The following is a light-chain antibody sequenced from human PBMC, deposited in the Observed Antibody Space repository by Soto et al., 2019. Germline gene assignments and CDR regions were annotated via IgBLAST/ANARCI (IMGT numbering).Light chain of an antibody. CDR2: GAS. V-gene: IGKV3-20*01. Sequence: EIVLTQSPGTLSLSPGERATLSCMASQSVSSSYLAWYQQKPGQAPRLLIYGASSRATGIPDRFSGSGSGTDFTLTISRLEPEDFAVYFCQHYGNSPPFTFGQGTKVEIK. J-gene: IGKJ2*01. CDR3: QHYGNSPPFT. CDR1: QSVSSSY.